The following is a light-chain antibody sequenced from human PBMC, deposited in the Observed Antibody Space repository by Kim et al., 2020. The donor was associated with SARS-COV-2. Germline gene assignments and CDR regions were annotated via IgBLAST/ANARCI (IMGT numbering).Light chain of an antibody. CDR2: DAS. V-gene: IGKV3-11*01. CDR3: QQRSSWPLT. CDR1: QSVSSS. J-gene: IGKJ4*01. Sequence: LYPGERAPPSCRASQSVSSSLAWYKQKPGQAPRLLIYDASHRATGIPARFSGSASGTDFTLTISSLEPEDFAVYYCQQRSSWPLTFGGGTKVDIK.